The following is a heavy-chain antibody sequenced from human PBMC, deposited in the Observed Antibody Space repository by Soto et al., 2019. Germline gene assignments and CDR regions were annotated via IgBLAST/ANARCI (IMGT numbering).Heavy chain of an antibody. Sequence: SETLSLTCTVSGGSINNHYCSWIRQPPGKGLELIGYIYYTGSTNYNPSLKSRVTMSVDTSKNQFSLNLTSLTAADTAIYYCARANLYSEYWGQAPLVTVSS. CDR3: ARANLYSEY. CDR1: GGSINNHY. J-gene: IGHJ4*02. V-gene: IGHV4-59*11. CDR2: IYYTGST. D-gene: IGHD7-27*01.